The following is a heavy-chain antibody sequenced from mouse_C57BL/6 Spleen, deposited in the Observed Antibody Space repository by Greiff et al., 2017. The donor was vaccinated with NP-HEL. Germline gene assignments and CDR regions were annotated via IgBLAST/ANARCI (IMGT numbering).Heavy chain of an antibody. Sequence: QVTLKESGPGILQSSQTLSLTCSFSGFSLSTSGMGVSWIRQPSGKGLEWLAHIYWDDDKRYKPSLKSRLTLSKDTSRNKVFLKITSVDTADTATYYCARGTTGDAMDYWGQGTSVTVSS. D-gene: IGHD1-1*01. V-gene: IGHV8-12*01. CDR1: GFSLSTSGMG. J-gene: IGHJ4*01. CDR3: ARGTTGDAMDY. CDR2: IYWDDDK.